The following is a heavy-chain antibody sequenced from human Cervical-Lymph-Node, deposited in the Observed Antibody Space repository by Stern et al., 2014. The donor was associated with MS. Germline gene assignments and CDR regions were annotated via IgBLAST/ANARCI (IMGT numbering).Heavy chain of an antibody. CDR2: ISNDGGTR. V-gene: IGHV3-30-3*01. CDR3: ARNNYGDYSDY. Sequence: VQLVESGGGVVQPGRSLRLSCAASGFTFTSFDIHWVRQAPGKGLEWVAVISNDGGTRYHADAVKGRFTISRDNSNNTLHLQMNSLRGEDTAVYYCARNNYGDYSDYWGQGTLVTVSS. CDR1: GFTFTSFD. D-gene: IGHD5-24*01. J-gene: IGHJ4*02.